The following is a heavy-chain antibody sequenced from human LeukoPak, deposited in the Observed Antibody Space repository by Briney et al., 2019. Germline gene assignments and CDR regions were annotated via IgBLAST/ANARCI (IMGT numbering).Heavy chain of an antibody. CDR2: IHPGDSDT. D-gene: IGHD2-15*01. Sequence: GESLKISCKGSGYSFTSYWIGWVRQMPGKGLEWMVIIHPGDSDTRYSPSFQGQVTISADKSISTAYLQWSSLKASDTAIYYCARSPTQYNWFDPWGQGTLVTVSS. J-gene: IGHJ5*02. V-gene: IGHV5-51*01. CDR3: ARSPTQYNWFDP. CDR1: GYSFTSYW.